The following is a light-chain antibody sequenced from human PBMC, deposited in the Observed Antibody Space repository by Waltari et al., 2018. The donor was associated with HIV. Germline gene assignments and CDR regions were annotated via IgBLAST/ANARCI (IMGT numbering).Light chain of an antibody. Sequence: QSVLTQSPSASATPGQRVTMSCSGSSSNIERNSVYLYQQLPGTAPKLLIYRNNQRPSGVPDRFSGSKSGTSASLAISGLRSEDEGDYYCAAWDDSLTVVLFGGGTKLTVL. CDR2: RNN. V-gene: IGLV1-47*01. J-gene: IGLJ3*02. CDR3: AAWDDSLTVVL. CDR1: SSNIERNS.